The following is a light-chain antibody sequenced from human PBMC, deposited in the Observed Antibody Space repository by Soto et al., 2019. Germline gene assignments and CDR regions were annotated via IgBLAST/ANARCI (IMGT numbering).Light chain of an antibody. CDR1: QSISSW. V-gene: IGKV1-5*03. CDR2: KAS. CDR3: QQYNRYAGT. Sequence: DTHMTQPPSTLPPSLGERVTMSCRTSQSISSWLAWYQQKPGKAPQLLIYKASTLQSGVPSRFSASGSGTEFALTISGLQPDDFAVYYCQQYNRYAGTFGQGTKVDIK. J-gene: IGKJ1*01.